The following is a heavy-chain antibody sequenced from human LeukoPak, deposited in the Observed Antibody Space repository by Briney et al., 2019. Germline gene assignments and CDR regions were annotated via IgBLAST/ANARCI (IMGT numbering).Heavy chain of an antibody. V-gene: IGHV4-31*03. CDR3: ARGVTMIVVVIHDWYFDL. CDR2: IYYSGST. J-gene: IGHJ2*01. D-gene: IGHD3-22*01. CDR1: GGSISSGGYY. Sequence: PSETLSLTCTVSGGSISSGGYYWSWIRQHPGKGLEWIGYIYYSGSTYYNPSLKSRVTISVDTSKNQFSLKLSSVTAADTAVYYCARGVTMIVVVIHDWYFDLWGRGTLVTVSS.